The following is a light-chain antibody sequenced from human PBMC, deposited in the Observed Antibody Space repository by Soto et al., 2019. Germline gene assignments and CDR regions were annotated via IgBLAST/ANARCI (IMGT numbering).Light chain of an antibody. CDR1: ESVSSSY. Sequence: EIVLTQSPDTLSLSPGQRATLSCRASESVSSSYLAWYQVKPGQAPRLLIFGASSRATGSPDRFSGSGSGTDLTLTITRLEPEDFAVYYCQQYGGSPTFGGGPKVEIK. CDR2: GAS. CDR3: QQYGGSPT. V-gene: IGKV3-20*01. J-gene: IGKJ4*01.